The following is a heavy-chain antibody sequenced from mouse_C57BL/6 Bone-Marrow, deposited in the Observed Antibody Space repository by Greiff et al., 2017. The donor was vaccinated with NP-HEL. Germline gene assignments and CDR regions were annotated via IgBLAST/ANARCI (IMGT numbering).Heavy chain of an antibody. Sequence: VQLQQSGPGLVQPSQSLSITCTVSGFSLTSYGVHWVRQSPGKGLEWLGVIWSGGSTDYNAAFISRLSISKDNSKSHVFFKMNSLHADDTAIYYCANYCDSSYPVWFAYWGKGTLVTVSA. D-gene: IGHD1-1*01. CDR1: GFSLTSYG. J-gene: IGHJ3*01. CDR3: ANYCDSSYPVWFAY. CDR2: IWSGGST. V-gene: IGHV2-2*01.